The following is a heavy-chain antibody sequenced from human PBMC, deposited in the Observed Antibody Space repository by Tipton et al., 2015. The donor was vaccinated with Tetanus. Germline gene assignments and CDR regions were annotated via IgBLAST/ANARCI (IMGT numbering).Heavy chain of an antibody. CDR2: VSYSGRT. V-gene: IGHV4-39*02. J-gene: IGHJ4*02. D-gene: IGHD5/OR15-5a*01. CDR3: ARPREIVSRSGWAFDY. CDR1: GGSLSSSDYY. Sequence: QVQLVQPGAEVKPSETLSLTCIVSGGSLSSSDYYGAWVRQSPLKGLEWIGSVSYSGRTYYNPSLKSRVTMSVDTSKKDFSVRRPSWAAADTAVYYCARPREIVSRSGWAFDYWGQGILVTVAS.